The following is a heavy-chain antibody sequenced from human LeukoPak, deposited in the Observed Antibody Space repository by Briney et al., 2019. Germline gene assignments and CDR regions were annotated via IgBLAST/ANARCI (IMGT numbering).Heavy chain of an antibody. J-gene: IGHJ4*02. Sequence: ASVKVSCKVSGYTLTELSMHWVRQAPGKGLEWMGGFDPEDGETIYAQKFQGRVTMTTDTSTSTAYMDLRSLRSDDTAVYYCARVTFYFDYWGQGTLVTVSS. V-gene: IGHV1-24*01. CDR1: GYTLTELS. CDR2: FDPEDGET. CDR3: ARVTFYFDY.